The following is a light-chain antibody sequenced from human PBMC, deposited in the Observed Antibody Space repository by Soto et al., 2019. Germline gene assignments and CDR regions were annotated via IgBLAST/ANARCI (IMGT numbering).Light chain of an antibody. J-gene: IGKJ4*02. Sequence: EIVLTQSPGPLSLSPGERATLSCRASQSVSSSYLAWYQQKPGQAPRLLIYGASSRATGIPDGFSGSGSGTDFTLTISRLEPEDFAVYYCQQYGSSPFGGGTKVEIK. CDR3: QQYGSSP. V-gene: IGKV3-20*01. CDR1: QSVSSSY. CDR2: GAS.